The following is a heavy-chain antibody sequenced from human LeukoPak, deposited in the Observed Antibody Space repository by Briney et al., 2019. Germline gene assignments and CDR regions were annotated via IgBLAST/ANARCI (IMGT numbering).Heavy chain of an antibody. CDR3: TTRHPGYCSGGSCYQERGFDY. V-gene: IGHV3-15*01. CDR2: IKSKTDGGTT. D-gene: IGHD2-15*01. CDR1: GFTFSSYA. J-gene: IGHJ4*02. Sequence: GGSLRLSCAASGFTFSSYAMSWVRQAPGKGLEWVGRIKSKTDGGTTDYAAPVKGRFTISRDDSKNTLYLQMNSLKTEDTAVYYCTTRHPGYCSGGSCYQERGFDYWGQGTLVTVSS.